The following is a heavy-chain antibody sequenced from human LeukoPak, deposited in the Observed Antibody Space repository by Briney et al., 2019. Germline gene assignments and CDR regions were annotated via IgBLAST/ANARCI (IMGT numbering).Heavy chain of an antibody. CDR3: GRDPNGNYVGAFDF. CDR2: IRGSGDGE. CDR1: GFVFSSYA. J-gene: IGHJ3*01. Sequence: GGSLRLSCAASGFVFSSYAMTWARQAPGKGLEWVSSIRGSGDGESYTDSVKGRFTVSRDNSKNTLYLQLTSLRAEDTAIYYCGRDPNGNYVGAFDFWGQGTLVTVSS. V-gene: IGHV3-23*01. D-gene: IGHD4-17*01.